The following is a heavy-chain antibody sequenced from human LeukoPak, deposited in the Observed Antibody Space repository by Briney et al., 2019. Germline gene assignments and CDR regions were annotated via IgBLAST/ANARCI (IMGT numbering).Heavy chain of an antibody. Sequence: GGSLRLSCAASGFTFSSYWMSWVRQAPGKGLEWVANIKQDGSEKYYVDSVKGRFTISRDNAKNSLYLQMNSLRAEDTAVYYCARLQYSFLYGSGSYGVDYWGQGTLVTVSS. V-gene: IGHV3-7*01. J-gene: IGHJ4*02. D-gene: IGHD3-10*01. CDR2: IKQDGSEK. CDR3: ARLQYSFLYGSGSYGVDY. CDR1: GFTFSSYW.